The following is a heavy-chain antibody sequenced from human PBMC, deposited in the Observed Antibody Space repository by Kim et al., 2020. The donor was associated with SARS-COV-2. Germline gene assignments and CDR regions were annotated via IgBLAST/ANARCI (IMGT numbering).Heavy chain of an antibody. Sequence: GGSLRLSCAASGFTFSSYSMNWVRQAPGKGLECVSSISSSSSYIYYADSVKGRFTISRDNAKNSLYLQMNSLRAEDTAVYYCARDQEYCGGDCYSPNDYWGQGTLVTVSS. D-gene: IGHD2-21*02. CDR3: ARDQEYCGGDCYSPNDY. J-gene: IGHJ4*02. V-gene: IGHV3-21*01. CDR2: ISSSSSYI. CDR1: GFTFSSYS.